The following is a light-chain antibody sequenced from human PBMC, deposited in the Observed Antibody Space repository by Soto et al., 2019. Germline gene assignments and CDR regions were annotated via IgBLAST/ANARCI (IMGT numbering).Light chain of an antibody. CDR3: QQRSDWPST. Sequence: IVLTQSPATLSLSPGERATLSCRASQSVSRYLAWYQQKPGQAPRLLIYDASNRATGIPARFSGSGSGTDFTLTISSLEPEDLAVYYCQQRSDWPSTFGGGTKVQIK. CDR1: QSVSRY. CDR2: DAS. J-gene: IGKJ4*01. V-gene: IGKV3-11*01.